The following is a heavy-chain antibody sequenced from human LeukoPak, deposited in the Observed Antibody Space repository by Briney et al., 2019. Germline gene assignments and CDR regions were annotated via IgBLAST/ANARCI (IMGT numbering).Heavy chain of an antibody. CDR3: TTVEQWLVPDY. Sequence: GGSLRLSCAAYGFAFSNAWMSWVRQAPGKGLEWVGRIKSKTDGGTTDYAAPVKGRFTISRDDSKNTLYLQMNSLKTEDTAVYYCTTVEQWLVPDYWGQGTLVTVSS. CDR2: IKSKTDGGTT. CDR1: GFAFSNAW. J-gene: IGHJ4*02. V-gene: IGHV3-15*01. D-gene: IGHD6-19*01.